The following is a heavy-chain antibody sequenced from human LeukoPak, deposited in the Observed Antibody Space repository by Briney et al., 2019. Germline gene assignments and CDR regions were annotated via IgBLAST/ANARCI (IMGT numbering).Heavy chain of an antibody. Sequence: GASVTVSCKASGGTFSNYPISWVRQAPGQGLEWMGRIIPILGTTHYAQKFQGTVTITADKSTSTAYMELSSLRAEDPAVYYCARERGGGVVMAGMGLDLWGRGTLVTVSS. J-gene: IGHJ2*01. CDR1: GGTFSNYP. CDR2: IIPILGTT. V-gene: IGHV1-69*08. CDR3: ARERGGGVVMAGMGLDL. D-gene: IGHD2-21*01.